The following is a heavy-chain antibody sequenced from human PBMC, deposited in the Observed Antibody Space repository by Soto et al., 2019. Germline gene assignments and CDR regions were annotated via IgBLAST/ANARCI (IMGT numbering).Heavy chain of an antibody. CDR3: ARVGCSGGSCYSSLVC. J-gene: IGHJ4*02. D-gene: IGHD2-15*01. CDR2: ISYDGSNK. V-gene: IGHV3-30-3*01. CDR1: GFTFSSYA. Sequence: PGGSLRLSCAASGFTFSSYAMHWVRQAPGKGLEWVAVISYDGSNKYYADSVKGRFTISRDNSKNTLYLQMNSLRAEDTAVYYCARVGCSGGSCYSSLVCWGQGTLVTVSS.